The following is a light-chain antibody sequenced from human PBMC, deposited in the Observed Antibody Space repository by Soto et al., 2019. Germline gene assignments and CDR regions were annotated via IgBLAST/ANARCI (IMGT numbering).Light chain of an antibody. CDR1: RSVSSSY. V-gene: IGKV3-20*01. CDR2: GAS. Sequence: EIVLTQSPGTLSLSPGERATLSCRASRSVSSSYLAWYQQKPGQAPRLLIYGASSRATGIPDRFSGSGSGTDFTLTISRLEPEDFAVYYCQQYCSSPPYTFGQGTKLEIK. CDR3: QQYCSSPPYT. J-gene: IGKJ2*01.